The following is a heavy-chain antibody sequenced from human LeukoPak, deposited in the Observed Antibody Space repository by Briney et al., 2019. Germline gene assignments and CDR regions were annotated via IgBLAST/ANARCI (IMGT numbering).Heavy chain of an antibody. CDR3: AREVYCSHTTCYYFDY. J-gene: IGHJ4*02. V-gene: IGHV3-21*01. D-gene: IGHD2/OR15-2a*01. Sequence: GGSLRLSCAASGFTFSSYWMSWVRQAPGKGLEWVSSISDSSRYIFYADSVKGRLTISRDNAKNSLYLQMNSLRAEDTAVYYCAREVYCSHTTCYYFDYWGLGTLVTVSS. CDR2: ISDSSRYI. CDR1: GFTFSSYW.